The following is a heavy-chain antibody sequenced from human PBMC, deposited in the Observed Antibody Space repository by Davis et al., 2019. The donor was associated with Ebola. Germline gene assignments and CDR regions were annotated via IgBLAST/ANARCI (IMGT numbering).Heavy chain of an antibody. CDR1: GFTFYSYA. D-gene: IGHD1-26*01. Sequence: GESLKISCAASGFTFYSYAMSWVRQAPGKGLEWVAVISYDGNNKYYADSVKGRLSVSRDNSKNTVYLQMHSLRVEDTAIYYCAKDTSNIWFDIWGQGTNVTVSS. CDR2: ISYDGNNK. CDR3: AKDTSNIWFDI. V-gene: IGHV3-30*18. J-gene: IGHJ3*02.